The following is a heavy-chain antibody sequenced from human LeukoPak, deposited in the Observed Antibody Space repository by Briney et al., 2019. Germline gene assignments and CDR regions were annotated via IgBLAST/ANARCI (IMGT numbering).Heavy chain of an antibody. CDR2: INHSGST. V-gene: IGHV4-34*01. D-gene: IGHD2-21*02. J-gene: IGHJ6*03. CDR1: GGSFSGYY. CDR3: ARHRRIPRYCGGDCYSGYMDV. Sequence: SETLSLTCAVYGGSFSGYYWSWIRQPPGKGLEWIGEINHSGSTNYNPSLKSRVTISVDTSKNQFSLKLSSVTAADTAVYYCARHRRIPRYCGGDCYSGYMDVWGKGTTVTISS.